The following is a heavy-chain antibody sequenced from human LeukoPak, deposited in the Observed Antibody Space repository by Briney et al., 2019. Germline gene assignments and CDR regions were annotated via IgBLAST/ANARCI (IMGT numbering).Heavy chain of an antibody. CDR2: IYSGGST. V-gene: IGHV3-66*02. Sequence: GGSLRLSCAASGFTVSSNYMSWVRQAPGKGLEWVSVIYSGGSTYFADSVKGRFTISRDNSKNTLYLQMNSLRAEDTAVYYCARDKPYSKGAFDYWGQGTLVTVSS. CDR1: GFTVSSNY. D-gene: IGHD4-11*01. CDR3: ARDKPYSKGAFDY. J-gene: IGHJ4*02.